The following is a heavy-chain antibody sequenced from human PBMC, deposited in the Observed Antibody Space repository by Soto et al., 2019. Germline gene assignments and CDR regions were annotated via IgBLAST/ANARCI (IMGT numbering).Heavy chain of an antibody. D-gene: IGHD6-19*01. CDR2: IIPIFGTA. CDR3: ARDSSGWGGYYYYGMDV. V-gene: IGHV1-69*13. Sequence: SVKVSCKASGGTFSSYAISWVRQAPGQGLEWMGGIIPIFGTANYAQKFQGRVTITADESTSTAYMELSSLRSDDTAVYYCARDSSGWGGYYYYGMDVWGQGTTVTVSS. J-gene: IGHJ6*02. CDR1: GGTFSSYA.